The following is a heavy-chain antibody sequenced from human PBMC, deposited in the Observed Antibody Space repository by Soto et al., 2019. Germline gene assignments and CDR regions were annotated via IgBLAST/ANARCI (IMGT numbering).Heavy chain of an antibody. CDR3: ARGPHSCRD. Sequence: SETLSLTCTVSGGSLNSGDYYWSWIRQPPGKGLEWIGYINYSGTTYYKPSLKSRVTISVDRSKNQFSLKLSSVTASYTAVYYCARGPHSCRDWGQGTLVTVSS. CDR2: INYSGTT. CDR1: GGSLNSGDYY. V-gene: IGHV4-30-4*01. D-gene: IGHD2-2*01. J-gene: IGHJ4*02.